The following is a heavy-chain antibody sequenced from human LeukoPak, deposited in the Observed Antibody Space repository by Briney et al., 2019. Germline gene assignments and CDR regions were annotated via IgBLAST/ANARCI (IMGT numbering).Heavy chain of an antibody. CDR1: GFTFSSYW. CDR3: AKIHSSTSSPGADY. D-gene: IGHD2-2*01. J-gene: IGHJ4*02. Sequence: GGSLRLSCAASGFTFSSYWMSWVRQAPGKGLEYVANVNQDASQKYYVDFVKGRFTISRDNAKNSMYLEMNSLRAEDTAVYYCAKIHSSTSSPGADYWGQGTLVTVSS. CDR2: VNQDASQK. V-gene: IGHV3-7*03.